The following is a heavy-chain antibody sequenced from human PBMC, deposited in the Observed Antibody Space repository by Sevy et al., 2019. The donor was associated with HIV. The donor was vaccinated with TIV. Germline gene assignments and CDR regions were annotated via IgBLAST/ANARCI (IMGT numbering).Heavy chain of an antibody. CDR2: IYSGGST. J-gene: IGHJ3*02. CDR3: ARAGDIVATTSADAFDI. Sequence: GGSLRLSCAASGFTVSSNYMRWVRQAPGTGLEWVSVIYSGGSTYYADSVKGRFTISRDNSKNTLYLQMNSLRAEDTAVYYCARAGDIVATTSADAFDIWGQWTMVTVSS. CDR1: GFTVSSNY. D-gene: IGHD5-12*01. V-gene: IGHV3-53*01.